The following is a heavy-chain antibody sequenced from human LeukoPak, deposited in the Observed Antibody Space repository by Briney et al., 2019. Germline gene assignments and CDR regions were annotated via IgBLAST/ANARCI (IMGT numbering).Heavy chain of an antibody. D-gene: IGHD2-15*01. CDR2: ISGSGGST. Sequence: GGSLRLSCAASGFTFSSYAMSWVRQAPGKGLEWVSAISGSGGSTYYADSVKGRFTISRDNSENTLYLQMNSLRAEDTAVYYCARSPGDIEYYFDYWGQGTLVTVSS. CDR1: GFTFSSYA. J-gene: IGHJ4*02. CDR3: ARSPGDIEYYFDY. V-gene: IGHV3-23*01.